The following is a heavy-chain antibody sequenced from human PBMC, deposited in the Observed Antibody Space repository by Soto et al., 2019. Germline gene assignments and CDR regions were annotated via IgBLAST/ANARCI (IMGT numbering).Heavy chain of an antibody. D-gene: IGHD2-15*01. CDR2: ISSSSSYI. Sequence: EVQLVESGGGLVKPGGSLRLSCAASGFTFSSYSMNWVRQAPGKGLEWVSSISSSSSYIYYADSVKGRFTISRDNAKNSLYLQMNSLRAEDTAVYYCARDSGYYCSGGSCYLGGYYYYGMDVWGQGTTVTVSS. V-gene: IGHV3-21*01. CDR3: ARDSGYYCSGGSCYLGGYYYYGMDV. J-gene: IGHJ6*02. CDR1: GFTFSSYS.